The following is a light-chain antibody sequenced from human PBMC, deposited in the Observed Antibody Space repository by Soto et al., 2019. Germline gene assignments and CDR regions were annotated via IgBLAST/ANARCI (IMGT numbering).Light chain of an antibody. CDR2: EGT. V-gene: IGLV2-23*01. J-gene: IGLJ1*01. CDR3: DSDSGENLHD. Sequence: QSGLTQPSSVSASPGQSITIPCTLTSSDVGSYNLVSWFQQHPGKVPKLLIYEGTKRPSVLSDRFSGSKSGNTASLPISGLNDQDVADYYCDSDSGENLHDCGTGTEVTVL. CDR1: SSDVGSYNL.